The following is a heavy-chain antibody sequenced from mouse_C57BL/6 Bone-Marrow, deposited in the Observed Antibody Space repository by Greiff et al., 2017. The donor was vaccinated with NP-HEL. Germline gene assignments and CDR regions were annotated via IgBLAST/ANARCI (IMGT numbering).Heavy chain of an antibody. J-gene: IGHJ1*03. CDR2: IYPGSGNT. D-gene: IGHD2-4*01. Sequence: VQLQQSGPELVKPGASGYSFTSYHIHWVKQRPGQGLEWIGWIYPGSGNTKYNEKFKGKATLTADTSSSTAYMQLSSLTSEDSAVYYCARTYYDYTGYFDVWGTGTTVTVSS. CDR3: ARTYYDYTGYFDV. CDR1: GYSFTSYH. V-gene: IGHV1-66*01.